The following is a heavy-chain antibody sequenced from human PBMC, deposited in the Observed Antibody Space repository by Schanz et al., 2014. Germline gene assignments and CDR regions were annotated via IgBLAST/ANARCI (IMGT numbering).Heavy chain of an antibody. Sequence: EVQLVESGGNLVQPGGSLRLSCVASGFTFSSHSMNWVRQAPGQGLEWLSYISGSGNTIYYADSVKGRFTISRDNAKNSLSLQMDRLRDEDTAVYYCARRYSGRYCFDYWGQGILVAVSS. CDR2: ISGSGNTI. V-gene: IGHV3-48*02. D-gene: IGHD1-26*01. CDR3: ARRYSGRYCFDY. J-gene: IGHJ4*02. CDR1: GFTFSSHS.